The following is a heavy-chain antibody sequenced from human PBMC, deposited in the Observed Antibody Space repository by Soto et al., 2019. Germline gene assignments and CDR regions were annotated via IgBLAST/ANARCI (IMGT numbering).Heavy chain of an antibody. CDR2: LYSSGNT. CDR1: GASISAYA. J-gene: IGHJ4*02. Sequence: PSETLSLTCTVSGASISAYAWSWIRQPAGKGLEWIGRLYSSGNTNYNPSFKSRLTMSADTSKNQFSLKLSSVTAADTAVYYCARGPYSSGWYVVDYWGQGTLVTASS. CDR3: ARGPYSSGWYVVDY. D-gene: IGHD6-19*01. V-gene: IGHV4-4*07.